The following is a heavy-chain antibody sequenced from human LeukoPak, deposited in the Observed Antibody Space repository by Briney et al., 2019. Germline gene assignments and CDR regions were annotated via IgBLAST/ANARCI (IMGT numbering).Heavy chain of an antibody. J-gene: IGHJ5*02. V-gene: IGHV3-53*01. D-gene: IGHD4-11*01. CDR3: ASRATVTTDRFWFDP. CDR1: GFTFSSYL. CDR2: IYSGGST. Sequence: GGSLRLSCAASGFTFSSYLMTWVRQAPGKGLKWVSVIYSGGSTYYADSVKGRFTISRDNSKNTLYLQMNSLRAEDTAVYYCASRATVTTDRFWFDPWGQGTLVTVSS.